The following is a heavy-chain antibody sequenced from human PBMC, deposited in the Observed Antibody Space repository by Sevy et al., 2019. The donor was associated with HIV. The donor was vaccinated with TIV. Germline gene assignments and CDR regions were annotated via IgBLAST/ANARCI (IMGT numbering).Heavy chain of an antibody. Sequence: GGSLRLSCVASGFTFSDSWMTWVRQAPGKGLGRIAFINEDGSRVGYVDSVRGRFTISRENTKNSLYLQMNSLRAEDTAVYFCARDRAYSALDYWGQGTLVTVSS. CDR3: ARDRAYSALDY. D-gene: IGHD5-18*01. J-gene: IGHJ4*02. CDR1: GFTFSDSW. CDR2: INEDGSRV. V-gene: IGHV3-7*01.